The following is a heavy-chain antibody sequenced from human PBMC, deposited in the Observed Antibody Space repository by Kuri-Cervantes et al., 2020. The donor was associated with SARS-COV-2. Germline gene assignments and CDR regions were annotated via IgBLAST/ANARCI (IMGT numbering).Heavy chain of an antibody. Sequence: SVKVSCKASGGTFSSYSVNWVRQAPGQGLEWMGRIIPTFDTATYAQKFQGRVIFTADESSSTAYMEVNSLTSEDTAVYFCARSQGYCTSNSCSWNWFDPWGQGTQVTVSS. J-gene: IGHJ5*02. CDR3: ARSQGYCTSNSCSWNWFDP. V-gene: IGHV1-69*13. D-gene: IGHD2-8*01. CDR2: IIPTFDTA. CDR1: GGTFSSYS.